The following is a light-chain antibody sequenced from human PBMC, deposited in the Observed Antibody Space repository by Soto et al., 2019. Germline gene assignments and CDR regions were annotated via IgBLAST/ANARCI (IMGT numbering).Light chain of an antibody. J-gene: IGLJ1*01. CDR3: AAWDDSLNGFYV. CDR1: SSNIGSNT. V-gene: IGLV1-44*01. CDR2: SNN. Sequence: QSVLTQPPSASGTPGQRVTISCSGSSSNIGSNTVSWYQQLPGTAPKLLIYSNNRRPSGVPERFSGSNSGTSASLAISGLQSEDEADYYCAAWDDSLNGFYVFGTGTKVPVL.